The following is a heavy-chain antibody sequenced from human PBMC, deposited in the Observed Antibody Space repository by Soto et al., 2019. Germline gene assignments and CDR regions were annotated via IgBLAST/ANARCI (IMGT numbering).Heavy chain of an antibody. J-gene: IGHJ4*02. D-gene: IGHD6-19*01. CDR3: ARGQYSSGWYPDY. V-gene: IGHV3-33*01. Sequence: QVQLVESGGGVVQPGRSLRLSCAASGFTFSSYGMHWVRQAPGKGLEWVAVIWYDGSNKYYADSVKGRFTISRDNSKNTLYLQMNSLRAEDTAVYYCARGQYSSGWYPDYWGQGTLVTVSA. CDR2: IWYDGSNK. CDR1: GFTFSSYG.